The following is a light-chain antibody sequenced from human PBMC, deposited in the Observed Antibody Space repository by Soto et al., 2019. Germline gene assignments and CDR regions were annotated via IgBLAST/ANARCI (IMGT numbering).Light chain of an antibody. J-gene: IGLJ1*01. CDR1: SSDVGGYNY. V-gene: IGLV2-14*01. CDR2: EVS. CDR3: SSYTSSRNYV. Sequence: QSALTQPASVSGSPGQSITISCTGTSSDVGGYNYVSWYQQHPGKAPKLMIYEVSNRPSGVSNRFSGSKSGNTASLTISGLQAEDEADYYCSSYTSSRNYVFGTGTKVTDL.